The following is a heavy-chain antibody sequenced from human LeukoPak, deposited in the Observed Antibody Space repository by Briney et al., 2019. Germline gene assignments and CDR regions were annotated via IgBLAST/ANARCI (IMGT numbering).Heavy chain of an antibody. CDR3: ARDLRYSSGWSASGLDV. J-gene: IGHJ6*04. CDR2: INPRGGST. D-gene: IGHD6-19*01. CDR1: GYTFTSHF. Sequence: ASVKVSCKASGYTFTSHFMHWVRQAPGQGLEWMGIINPRGGSTSYTQKFQGRVTMTRDTSTSTVYMELSSLRSDDTAVYYCARDLRYSSGWSASGLDVWGKGTTVTISS. V-gene: IGHV1-46*01.